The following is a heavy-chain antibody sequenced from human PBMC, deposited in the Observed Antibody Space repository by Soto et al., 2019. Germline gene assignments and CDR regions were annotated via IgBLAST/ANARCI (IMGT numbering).Heavy chain of an antibody. CDR2: ICCSGST. CDR3: ARRSTVTGYFDY. D-gene: IGHD4-17*01. V-gene: IGHV4-31*03. Sequence: QVQLQESGPGLVKPSQTLSLTCTASGGSISSGGYYWNWIRQHPGKGLEWIGYICCSGSTYYNPSLKSRVTISLDTSKNQFSLKLSSVTAADTAVYYCARRSTVTGYFDYWGQGTLVTVSS. J-gene: IGHJ4*02. CDR1: GGSISSGGYY.